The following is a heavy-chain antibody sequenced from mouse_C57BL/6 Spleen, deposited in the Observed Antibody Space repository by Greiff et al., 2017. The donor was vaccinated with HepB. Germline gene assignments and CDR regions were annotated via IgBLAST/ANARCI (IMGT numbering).Heavy chain of an antibody. D-gene: IGHD1-1*01. CDR1: GYTFTSYW. J-gene: IGHJ1*03. CDR2: INPSNGGT. Sequence: QVQLQQSGTELVKPGASVKLSCKASGYTFTSYWMHWVKQRPGQGLEWIGNINPSNGGTNYNEKFKSKATLTVDKSSSTAYMQLSSLTSEDSAVYYCAREDDGSSYWYFDVWGTGTTVTVSS. CDR3: AREDDGSSYWYFDV. V-gene: IGHV1-53*01.